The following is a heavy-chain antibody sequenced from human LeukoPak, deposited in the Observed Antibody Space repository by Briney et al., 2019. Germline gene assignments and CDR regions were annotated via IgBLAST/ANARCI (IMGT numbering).Heavy chain of an antibody. CDR2: INPNSGGT. J-gene: IGHJ3*01. D-gene: IGHD3-16*01. CDR1: GYTFTYFY. Sequence: ASVKVSCKASGYTFTYFYIHWVRQAPGQGREWMGRINPNSGGTDYAQNFRGRVTLTRDTSITTVYMEVTRLTSDDTAVYYCAITYANNAFDVWGQGTMVTVSS. V-gene: IGHV1-2*06. CDR3: AITYANNAFDV.